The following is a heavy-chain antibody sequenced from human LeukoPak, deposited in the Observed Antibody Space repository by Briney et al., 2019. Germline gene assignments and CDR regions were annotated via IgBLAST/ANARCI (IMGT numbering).Heavy chain of an antibody. CDR3: GKTDIYFNPIDY. V-gene: IGHV4-4*02. Sequence: SETLSLTCTVSGVSISSSEWWIWVRQPPGQGLEWIGEIHRAGRTRYNPSLQSRVTISMDYSKNQFSLKLTSVTAADTAIYYCGKTDIYFNPIDYWGAGSLVTVSS. D-gene: IGHD3-9*01. CDR1: GVSISSSEW. CDR2: IHRAGRT. J-gene: IGHJ4*02.